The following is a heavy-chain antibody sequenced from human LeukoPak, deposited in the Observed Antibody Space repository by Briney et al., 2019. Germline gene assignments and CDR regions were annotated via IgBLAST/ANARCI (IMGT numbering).Heavy chain of an antibody. CDR2: IYYSGST. Sequence: PSETLSLTCTVSGGSISSYYWSWIRQPPGKGLEWIGYIYYSGSTNYNPSLKSRVTISVDTSKNQFSLKLSPVTAADTAVYYCARVRGYSYGPYYYYYMDVWGKGTTVTVSS. D-gene: IGHD5-18*01. CDR1: GGSISSYY. CDR3: ARVRGYSYGPYYYYYMDV. V-gene: IGHV4-59*01. J-gene: IGHJ6*03.